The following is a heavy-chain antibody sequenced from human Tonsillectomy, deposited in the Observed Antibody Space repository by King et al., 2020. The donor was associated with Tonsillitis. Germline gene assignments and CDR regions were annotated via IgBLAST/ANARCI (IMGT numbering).Heavy chain of an antibody. CDR3: ARDRDCPEDYYNGMDV. D-gene: IGHD2-15*01. Sequence: QLVQSGAEVKKPGASVKVSCKASGYTFTSYGLSWVRQAPGQGLEWRGWISVYSGNTHYAQKFQGRVTVTTDTSTSTAYMELRSLRSDDTAVYFCARDRDCPEDYYNGMDVWGQGTTVTVSS. V-gene: IGHV1-18*04. J-gene: IGHJ6*02. CDR1: GYTFTSYG. CDR2: ISVYSGNT.